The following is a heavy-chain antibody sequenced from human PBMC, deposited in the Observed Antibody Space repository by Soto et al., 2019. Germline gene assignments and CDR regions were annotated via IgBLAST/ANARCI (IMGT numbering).Heavy chain of an antibody. CDR1: GGSISSGGYY. V-gene: IGHV4-31*03. J-gene: IGHJ4*02. CDR2: IYYSGST. D-gene: IGHD3-22*01. Sequence: SETLSLTCTVSGGSISSGGYYWSWIRQHPGKGLEWIGYIYYSGSTYYNPSLKSRVTISVDTSKNQFSLKLSSVTAADTAVYYCARARFDSSGYYKLDYWGQGTLVTVSS. CDR3: ARARFDSSGYYKLDY.